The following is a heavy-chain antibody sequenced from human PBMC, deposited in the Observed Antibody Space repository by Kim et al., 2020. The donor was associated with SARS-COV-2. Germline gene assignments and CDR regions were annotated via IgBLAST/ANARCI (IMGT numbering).Heavy chain of an antibody. CDR3: ARGLSSDILTGYYGLYYYGMDV. J-gene: IGHJ6*02. CDR2: ISSSSSYI. V-gene: IGHV3-21*01. D-gene: IGHD3-9*01. CDR1: GFTFSSYS. Sequence: GGSLRLSCAASGFTFSSYSMNWVRQAPGKGLEWVSSISSSSSYIYYADSVKGRFTISRDNAKNSLYLQMNSLRAEDTAVYYCARGLSSDILTGYYGLYYYGMDVWGQGTTVTVSS.